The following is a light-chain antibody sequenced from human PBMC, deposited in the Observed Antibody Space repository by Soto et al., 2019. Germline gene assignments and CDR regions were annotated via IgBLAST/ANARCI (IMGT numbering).Light chain of an antibody. V-gene: IGKV3-11*01. CDR3: QQRYNWPWT. Sequence: EIVLTQSPGTLSLSPGEGATLSCRASQSINSFLAWYQQRRGQAPRLLIFHTSLRPTGIPDRFSGSGSGTDFTLTISSLEPEDCAVYFCQQRYNWPWTFGQGTKVDIK. J-gene: IGKJ1*01. CDR1: QSINSF. CDR2: HTS.